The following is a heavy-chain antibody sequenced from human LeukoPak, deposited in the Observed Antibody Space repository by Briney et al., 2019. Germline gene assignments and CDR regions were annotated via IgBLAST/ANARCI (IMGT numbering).Heavy chain of an antibody. CDR1: GFPFTLYN. V-gene: IGHV3-48*01. Sequence: GGSLRLSCEVSGFPFTLYNMNWVRQAPGKGLEWLSYISSSTNTIYYADSVKGRFTISRDNSKNTLYLQMNSLRAEDTAVYYCAKIDSSYSDYWGQGTLVTVSS. CDR2: ISSSTNTI. CDR3: AKIDSSYSDY. D-gene: IGHD3-22*01. J-gene: IGHJ4*02.